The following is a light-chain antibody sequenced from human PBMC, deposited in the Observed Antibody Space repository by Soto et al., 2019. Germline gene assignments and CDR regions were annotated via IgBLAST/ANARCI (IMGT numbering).Light chain of an antibody. Sequence: QSALTQPASVSGSPGQSITISCTGTSSDVGGYNYVSWYQKHPGKAPKLMIYDVSNRPSGVSNRFSGSKSGNTASLTISGLQAEDEADYYCSSYRSSNTYVFGTGTKVTVL. V-gene: IGLV2-14*01. CDR3: SSYRSSNTYV. CDR2: DVS. J-gene: IGLJ1*01. CDR1: SSDVGGYNY.